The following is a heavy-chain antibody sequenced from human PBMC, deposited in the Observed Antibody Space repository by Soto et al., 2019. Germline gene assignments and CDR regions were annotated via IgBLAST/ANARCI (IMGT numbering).Heavy chain of an antibody. CDR1: GGTFSSYT. Sequence: SVKVSCKASGGTFSSYTISWVRQAPGQGLEWMGRIIPILGIANYAQKFQGRVTITADKSTSTAYMELSSLRSEDTAVYYCARGQVYDSLTGQGDDAFDIWGQGTMVTVSS. J-gene: IGHJ3*02. CDR2: IIPILGIA. D-gene: IGHD3-9*01. V-gene: IGHV1-69*02. CDR3: ARGQVYDSLTGQGDDAFDI.